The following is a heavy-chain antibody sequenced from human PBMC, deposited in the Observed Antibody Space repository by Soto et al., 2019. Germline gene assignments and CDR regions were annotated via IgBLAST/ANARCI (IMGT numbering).Heavy chain of an antibody. V-gene: IGHV3-33*01. J-gene: IGHJ6*02. CDR3: ARDSDGCWFHMDV. D-gene: IGHD2-15*01. Sequence: QVQLVESGGGVVQPGRSLRLSCVGSGFPFWHYGMHWVRQAPGKGLEWVAVIWSDGKKESYADFVKGRFAISRDNFKDTLYLQMNSLRAEDTAVYYWARDSDGCWFHMDVWGQGTTVTVSS. CDR2: IWSDGKKE. CDR1: GFPFWHYG.